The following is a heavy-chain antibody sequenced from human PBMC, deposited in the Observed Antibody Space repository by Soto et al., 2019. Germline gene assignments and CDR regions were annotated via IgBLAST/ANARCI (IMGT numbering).Heavy chain of an antibody. D-gene: IGHD3-9*01. CDR3: GASGPALLTGYSRGNMDV. J-gene: IGHJ6*02. V-gene: IGHV1-2*02. CDR1: GYKFTAYY. CDR2: INPGSGRT. Sequence: QLQLLQSGSEVKKPGASVKVSCKASGYKFTAYYIHWVRQAPGQGLEWMGWINPGSGRTHLAQKFQGRVTLIRDTSISTGYLELACLPAGETAVYFCGASGPALLTGYSRGNMDVWGQWTTVTVSS.